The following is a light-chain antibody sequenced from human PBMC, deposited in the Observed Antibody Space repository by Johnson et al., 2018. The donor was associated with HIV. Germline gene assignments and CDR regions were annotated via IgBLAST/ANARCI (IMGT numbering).Light chain of an antibody. CDR1: VSNIESYF. CDR2: EDN. Sequence: QSALTQPPSVSAAPGQTVNISCSGNVSNIESYFVSWYQQLPGAAPTLLIYEDNKRPSGIPDRFSGSKSGATATLGITGLQTGDEAAYYCGIWDASLSPLYVFGTGTTITVL. CDR3: GIWDASLSPLYV. V-gene: IGLV1-51*02. J-gene: IGLJ1*01.